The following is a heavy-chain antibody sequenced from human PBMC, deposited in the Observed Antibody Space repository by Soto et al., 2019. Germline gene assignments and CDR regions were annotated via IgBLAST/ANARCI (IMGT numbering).Heavy chain of an antibody. V-gene: IGHV1-2*02. CDR1: RYTFSAYY. CDR3: MRGGWGDSPIDY. J-gene: IGHJ4*02. Sequence: ASVKVSSKTPRYTFSAYYLHSARRAPGRGFQWLGWINPSNEITTFSEFFQGRITMTRDASTNTVHMELNMLTSDDTAVYYCMRGGWGDSPIDYWGQGTQVTVSS. CDR2: INPSNEIT. D-gene: IGHD1-26*01.